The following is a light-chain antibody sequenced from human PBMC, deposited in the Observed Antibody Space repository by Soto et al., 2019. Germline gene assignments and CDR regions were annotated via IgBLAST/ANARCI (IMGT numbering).Light chain of an antibody. J-gene: IGKJ5*01. V-gene: IGKV1-39*01. CDR3: QQSYSTPPIT. CDR2: AAS. CDR1: QSINSY. Sequence: DIQLTQSPSSLSASVGVRVSITCRASQSINSYLHWYQQKPGKAPKLLIFAASSLQSAVPSRSSGSGSGTDFTLTISSMQPEDFATYYCQQSYSTPPITFGQGTRPEIK.